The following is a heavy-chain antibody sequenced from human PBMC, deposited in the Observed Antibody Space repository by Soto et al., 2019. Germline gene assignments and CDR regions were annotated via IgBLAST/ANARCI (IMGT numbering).Heavy chain of an antibody. D-gene: IGHD4-17*01. Sequence: KTSETLSLTCTVSGGSIIGYYWSWIRQPPGKGLEWIGYIHYNGGTNYNPALKSRVSISLDMSKNQFSLNLTSVTAADTAMYYCARDHYGDPPLNNWFDPWGQGTLVTVSS. J-gene: IGHJ5*02. V-gene: IGHV4-59*01. CDR3: ARDHYGDPPLNNWFDP. CDR1: GGSIIGYY. CDR2: IHYNGGT.